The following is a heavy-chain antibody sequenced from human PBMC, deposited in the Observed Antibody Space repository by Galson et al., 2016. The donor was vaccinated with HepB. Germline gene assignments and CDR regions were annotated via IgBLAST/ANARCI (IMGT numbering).Heavy chain of an antibody. V-gene: IGHV4-4*02. CDR3: ARGDFVVVPATTYFYYGMDV. J-gene: IGHJ6*02. Sequence: SETLSLTCDVSGGSISSSNWWSWVRQPPGKGLQWIGEIFHSGNTNYNPSLKSRVSISVDKSKNQFSLKLSSVTAADTAVYYCARGDFVVVPATTYFYYGMDVWGQGTTVIVSS. CDR1: GGSISSSNW. CDR2: IFHSGNT. D-gene: IGHD2-2*01.